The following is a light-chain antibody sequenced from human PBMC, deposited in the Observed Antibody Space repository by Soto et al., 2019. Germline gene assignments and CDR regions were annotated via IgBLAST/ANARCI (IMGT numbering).Light chain of an antibody. J-gene: IGKJ1*01. CDR1: QSVRSN. V-gene: IGKV3-15*01. Sequence: EVVMTQSPATLSVFPGERATLSCRASQSVRSNLAWYQQKPGQAPRPLIYDTSTRATGIPARFSGSGSGTEFTLTISSLQSEDFAVYHCQQYDKWPPTFGQGTKVEIK. CDR3: QQYDKWPPT. CDR2: DTS.